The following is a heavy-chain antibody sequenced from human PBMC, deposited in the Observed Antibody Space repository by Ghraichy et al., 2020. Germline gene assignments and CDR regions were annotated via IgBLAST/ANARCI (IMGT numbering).Heavy chain of an antibody. CDR3: ARFSEGWDIVVVVAAFDI. CDR1: GYSISSDYY. J-gene: IGHJ3*02. Sequence: SETLSLTCAVSGYSISSDYYWGWIRQPPGKGLEWIGSIYHSGSTYYNPSLKSRVTISVDTSKNQFSLKLSSVTAADTAVYYCARFSEGWDIVVVVAAFDIWGQGTMVTVSS. D-gene: IGHD2-15*01. V-gene: IGHV4-38-2*01. CDR2: IYHSGST.